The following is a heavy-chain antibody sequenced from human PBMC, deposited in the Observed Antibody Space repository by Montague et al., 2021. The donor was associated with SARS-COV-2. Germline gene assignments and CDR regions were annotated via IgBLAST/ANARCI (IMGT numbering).Heavy chain of an antibody. CDR1: GGSVNSGSYH. V-gene: IGHV4-61*01. D-gene: IGHD3-3*01. CDR3: ARELEIHDFLSGYYIED. J-gene: IGHJ4*02. Sequence: SETLSLTCTVSGGSVNSGSYHWNWIRQPPGKGLEWIGYIYYSGSTSYNPSLKSRVTISLDTSKNQFSLNLTSVTAADTALYFCARELEIHDFLSGYYIEDWGQGTLVTVSS. CDR2: IYYSGST.